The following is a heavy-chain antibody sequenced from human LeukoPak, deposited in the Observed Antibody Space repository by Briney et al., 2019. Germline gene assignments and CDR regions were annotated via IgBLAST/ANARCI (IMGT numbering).Heavy chain of an antibody. J-gene: IGHJ4*02. CDR1: GFTFSSYW. CDR3: AKVRSSTWYYFDS. Sequence: SGGSLRLSCAASGFTFSSYWMSWVRQAPGKGLEWVSAISGSGGSTYYADSVKGRFTISRDNSKNTLYLQMNSLRAEDTAVYYCAKVRSSTWYYFDSWGQGTLVTVSS. CDR2: ISGSGGST. D-gene: IGHD6-13*01. V-gene: IGHV3-23*01.